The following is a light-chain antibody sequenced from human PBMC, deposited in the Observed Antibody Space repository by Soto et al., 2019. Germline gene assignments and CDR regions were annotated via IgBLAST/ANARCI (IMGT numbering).Light chain of an antibody. V-gene: IGKV3-11*01. CDR3: QQLPDWPPST. Sequence: QSRATVYLSAGERATLSCRASQSVSSYLAWYQQKPGQAPRLLIYDASNRATGIPARFSGSASGTHFTLTICSLEPDDVAIYHCQQLPDWPPSTFAEGTRLEIK. CDR2: DAS. CDR1: QSVSSY. J-gene: IGKJ5*01.